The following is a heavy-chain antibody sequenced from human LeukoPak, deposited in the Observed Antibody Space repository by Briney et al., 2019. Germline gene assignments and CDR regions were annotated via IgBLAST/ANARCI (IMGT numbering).Heavy chain of an antibody. J-gene: IGHJ4*02. CDR1: GFTFSNSD. V-gene: IGHV3-21*01. CDR2: MSSGSTYI. CDR3: ARNYYGSGSYYFDY. D-gene: IGHD3-10*01. Sequence: GGSLRLSCAASGFTFSNSDMNWVRQAPGKGLEWVSSMSSGSTYIYYADSVKGRFTISRDNAKNSLYLQMNSLRAEDTAVYYCARNYYGSGSYYFDYWGQGTLVTVSS.